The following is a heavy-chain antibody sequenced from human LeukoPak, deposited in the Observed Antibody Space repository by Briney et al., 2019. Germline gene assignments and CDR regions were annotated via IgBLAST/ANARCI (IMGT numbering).Heavy chain of an antibody. J-gene: IGHJ6*03. CDR2: INHSGST. Sequence: SETLSLTCAVYGGSFSGYYWSWIRQPPGKGLEWIGEINHSGSTNYNPSLKHRVTISVHKSKNPFYLKLRSVTAADTAVYYCARGRISLGYCSSTSCSRSPYYYYMDVWGKGTTVTVSS. CDR3: ARGRISLGYCSSTSCSRSPYYYYMDV. V-gene: IGHV4-34*01. CDR1: GGSFSGYY. D-gene: IGHD2-2*01.